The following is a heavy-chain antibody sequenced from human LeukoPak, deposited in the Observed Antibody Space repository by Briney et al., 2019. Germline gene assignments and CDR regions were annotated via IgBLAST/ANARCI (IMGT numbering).Heavy chain of an antibody. CDR1: GFTFSSYA. Sequence: GSLRLSCAASGFTFSSYAMSWVRQAPGKGLEWVSVASKSGDWTSLAQSVKGRFTVSRDNLKNTFFLQMNSLRDEDTAVYFCAKDYGGNPFDHWGQGTLVTVSS. CDR2: ASKSGDWT. V-gene: IGHV3-23*01. CDR3: AKDYGGNPFDH. D-gene: IGHD4-23*01. J-gene: IGHJ4*02.